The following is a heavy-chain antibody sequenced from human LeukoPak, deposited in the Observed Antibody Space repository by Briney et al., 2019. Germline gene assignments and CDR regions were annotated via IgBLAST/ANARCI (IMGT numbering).Heavy chain of an antibody. CDR2: VYYSGKT. Sequence: TSETLSLTCTVSGDFITAYYWSWIRQAPGKGLEWIGYVYYSGKTEYNPSLRSRVTISLEMSNHQFSLKLTSVTAADTAVYYCASNTGTVSDNWGQGALVTVSS. D-gene: IGHD1-1*01. CDR3: ASNTGTVSDN. J-gene: IGHJ4*02. CDR1: GDFITAYY. V-gene: IGHV4-59*01.